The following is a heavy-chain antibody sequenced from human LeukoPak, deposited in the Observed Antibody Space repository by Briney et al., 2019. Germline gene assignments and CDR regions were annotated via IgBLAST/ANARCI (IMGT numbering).Heavy chain of an antibody. D-gene: IGHD6-19*01. V-gene: IGHV4-59*01. CDR3: ATISSGWLDAFDI. CDR2: IYYRGST. CDR1: GVSISSDY. J-gene: IGHJ3*02. Sequence: PSETLSLTCTVSGVSISSDYWSWIRQPPGKGQELLWYIYYRGSTNYNPSLKSRVTISVDTSKHQFSLKLSSVTAADTAVYYCATISSGWLDAFDIWGQGTMVTVSS.